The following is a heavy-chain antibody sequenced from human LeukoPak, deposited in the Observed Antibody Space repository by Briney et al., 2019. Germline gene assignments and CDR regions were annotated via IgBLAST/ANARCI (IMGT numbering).Heavy chain of an antibody. CDR2: IYYSGRT. J-gene: IGHJ4*02. CDR3: ARLRYYHGSGTYSFDY. D-gene: IGHD3-10*01. V-gene: IGHV4-30-4*01. Sequence: PSETLSLTCTVSGGSISSGDYYWSWIRQPPAKVLEWIGYIYYSGRTYYNPSLKTRVTISVDTSKNQFSLKLTSVTAADTAVYSCARLRYYHGSGTYSFDYWGQGTLVTVSS. CDR1: GGSISSGDYY.